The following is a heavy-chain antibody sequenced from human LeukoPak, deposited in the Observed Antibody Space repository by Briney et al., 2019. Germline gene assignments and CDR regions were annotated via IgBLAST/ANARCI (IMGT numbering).Heavy chain of an antibody. Sequence: GGSLRLSCAASRFTVSSNYMNSVRQAPGKGLEWVGRIKSKSDGGTTDYAAPVKGRFTISRDDSKNTLYLQMNSLKTEDTAVYYCTGVVVITYVYWGQGTLVTVSS. CDR3: TGVVVITYVY. CDR1: RFTVSSNY. J-gene: IGHJ4*02. V-gene: IGHV3-15*07. CDR2: IKSKSDGGTT. D-gene: IGHD3-22*01.